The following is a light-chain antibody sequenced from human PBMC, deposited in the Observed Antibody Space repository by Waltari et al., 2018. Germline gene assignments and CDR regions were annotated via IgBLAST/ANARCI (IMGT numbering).Light chain of an antibody. Sequence: SYVLTQPPSVSVAPGQTARITCGGNNIGSKSVHWYQQKPGQAPVLVVYDDSDRPSGSPERVSGSNSGNSATLTISRVEAGDEADYYCQVWDSSSDPHWVFGGGTKLTVL. CDR3: QVWDSSSDPHWV. J-gene: IGLJ3*02. CDR1: NIGSKS. V-gene: IGLV3-21*02. CDR2: DDS.